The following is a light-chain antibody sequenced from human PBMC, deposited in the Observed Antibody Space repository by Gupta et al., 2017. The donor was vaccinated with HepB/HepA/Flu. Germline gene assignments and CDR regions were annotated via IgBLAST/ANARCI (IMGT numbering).Light chain of an antibody. CDR2: GAS. J-gene: IGKJ4*01. CDR1: QSVSSSY. CDR3: QQDCSSPGT. V-gene: IGKV3-20*01. Sequence: EIVLTQSPGTLSLSPGERATLSCRASQSVSSSYLAWYQQKPGQAPRLLIYGASSRATGIPDRFSGSGSGTEFTLTISRLEPEDFAVYYCQQDCSSPGTFGGGTKVEIK.